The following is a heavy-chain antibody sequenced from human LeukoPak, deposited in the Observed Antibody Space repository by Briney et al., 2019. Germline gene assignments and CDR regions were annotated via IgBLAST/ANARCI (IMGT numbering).Heavy chain of an antibody. CDR3: ARDLSFGSLDF. J-gene: IGHJ4*02. D-gene: IGHD1-26*01. CDR1: GCFLSTHG. CDR2: MGYDGSRE. V-gene: IGHV3-33*01. Sequence: AGGSLSLSWAATGCFLSTHGMRWVRQAPGKGLEWVAGMGYDGSREDYADSVKGRFTISRDMSKNTLNLQMNSLRVEDTAMFYCARDLSFGSLDFRGQGTLVTVSS.